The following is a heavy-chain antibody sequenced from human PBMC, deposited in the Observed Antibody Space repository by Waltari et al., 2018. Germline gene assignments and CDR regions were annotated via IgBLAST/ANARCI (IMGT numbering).Heavy chain of an antibody. Sequence: QLQLQESGPGLVKPSETLSLTCTVSGGSISSSSYYWGWNRQPPGKGLEWIGCIYYSGGTYYNPSLKSRVTISVDTSKNQFSLKLSSGTAADTAVYYCARLGRFLEWLSPGGQGTLVTVSS. V-gene: IGHV4-39*01. CDR1: GGSISSSSYY. D-gene: IGHD3-3*01. CDR2: IYYSGGT. CDR3: ARLGRFLEWLSP. J-gene: IGHJ4*02.